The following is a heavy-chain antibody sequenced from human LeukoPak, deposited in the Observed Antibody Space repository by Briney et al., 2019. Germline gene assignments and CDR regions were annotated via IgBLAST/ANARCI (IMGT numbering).Heavy chain of an antibody. CDR2: RNPNSVNT. V-gene: IGHV1-8*01. CDR1: GYTFTSYD. J-gene: IGHJ4*02. D-gene: IGHD3-9*01. CDR3: ARAPLSVLRYFDWLHGPIDY. Sequence: ASVKVSCKASGYTFTSYDINWVRQATGQGLEWMGWRNPNSVNTGYAQKFQGRVTMTRNTSISTAYMELSSLRSEATAVYYCARAPLSVLRYFDWLHGPIDYWGQGTLVTVSS.